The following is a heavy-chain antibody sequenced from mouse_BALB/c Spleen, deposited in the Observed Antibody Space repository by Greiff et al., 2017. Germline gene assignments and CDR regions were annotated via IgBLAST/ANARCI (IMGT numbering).Heavy chain of an antibody. CDR1: GYTFSSYW. Sequence: QVQLKESGAELMKPGASVKISCKATGYTFSSYWIEWVKQRPGHGLEWIGEILPGSGSTNYNEKFKGKATFTADTSSNTAYMQLSSLTSEDSAVYYCARGFITTVPWYFDVWGAGTTVTVSS. D-gene: IGHD1-1*01. CDR2: ILPGSGST. J-gene: IGHJ1*01. V-gene: IGHV1-9*01. CDR3: ARGFITTVPWYFDV.